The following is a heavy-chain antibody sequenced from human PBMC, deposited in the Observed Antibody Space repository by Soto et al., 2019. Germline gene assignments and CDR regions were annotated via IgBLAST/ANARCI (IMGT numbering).Heavy chain of an antibody. CDR1: GYTFTSYG. D-gene: IGHD1-26*01. J-gene: IGHJ5*02. CDR2: INPYNGNT. CDR3: ARDPVGGNWFDP. V-gene: IGHV1-18*01. Sequence: APVKVLCQASGYTFTSYGISWVRQAPGQGLEWMGWINPYNGNTNYAQKLQGRVTMTTDTSTSTAYMELRSLRSDDTAVYYCARDPVGGNWFDPWGQGTLVTVS.